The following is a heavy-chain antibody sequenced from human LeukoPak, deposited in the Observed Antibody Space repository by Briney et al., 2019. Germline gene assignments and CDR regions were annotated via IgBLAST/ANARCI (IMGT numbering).Heavy chain of an antibody. J-gene: IGHJ4*02. Sequence: SVKVSCKASGGTCSSYAISWVRQAPGQGLEWMGGIIPIFGTANYAQKFQGRVTITADESTSTAYMELSSLRSEDTAVYYCARNEYCSSTSCSNTNFDYWGQGTLVTVSS. D-gene: IGHD2-2*01. CDR1: GGTCSSYA. CDR2: IIPIFGTA. V-gene: IGHV1-69*13. CDR3: ARNEYCSSTSCSNTNFDY.